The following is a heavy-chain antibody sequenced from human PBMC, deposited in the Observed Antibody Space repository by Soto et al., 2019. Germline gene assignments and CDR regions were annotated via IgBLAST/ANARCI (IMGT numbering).Heavy chain of an antibody. CDR3: AREYAALDAFDI. D-gene: IGHD6-25*01. Sequence: GGSLRLSCAASGFTFSSYAMHWVRQAPGKGLEWVAVISYDGSNKYYADSVKGRFTISRDNSKNTLYLQMNSLRAEDTAVYYCAREYAALDAFDIWGQGTMVTVSS. V-gene: IGHV3-30-3*01. CDR1: GFTFSSYA. J-gene: IGHJ3*02. CDR2: ISYDGSNK.